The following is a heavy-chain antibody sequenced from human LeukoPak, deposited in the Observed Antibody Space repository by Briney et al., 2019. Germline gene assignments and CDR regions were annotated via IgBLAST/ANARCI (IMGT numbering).Heavy chain of an antibody. CDR1: GYTFTSHG. J-gene: IGHJ4*02. Sequence: ASVKFFCKASGYTFTSHGVSWVRQAPGQGLEWMGWISAYNGNTNYAQKFQGRVTMTTDTSTSTAYMELRSLRSDDTAVYYCARDPSEDSYGFLGFDYWGQGTLVTVSS. CDR3: ARDPSEDSYGFLGFDY. D-gene: IGHD5-18*01. V-gene: IGHV1-18*01. CDR2: ISAYNGNT.